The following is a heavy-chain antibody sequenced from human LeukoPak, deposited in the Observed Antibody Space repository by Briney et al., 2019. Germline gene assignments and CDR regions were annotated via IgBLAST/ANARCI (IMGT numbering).Heavy chain of an antibody. CDR2: ISGSGGST. CDR3: ANFPDYGDFKYYFDY. CDR1: GFTFSSYA. D-gene: IGHD4-17*01. J-gene: IGHJ4*02. V-gene: IGHV3-23*01. Sequence: GGSLRLSCAASGFTFSSYAMSWVRQAPGKGLECVSAISGSGGSTYYADSVKGRFTISRDNSKNTLYLQMNSLRAEDTAVYYCANFPDYGDFKYYFDYWGQGTLVTVSS.